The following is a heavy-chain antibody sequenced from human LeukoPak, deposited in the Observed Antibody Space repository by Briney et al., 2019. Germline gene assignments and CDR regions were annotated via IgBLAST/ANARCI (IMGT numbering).Heavy chain of an antibody. D-gene: IGHD6-19*01. CDR2: ISGGTT. CDR3: SRGSGWLSVY. J-gene: IGHJ4*02. Sequence: GGSLRLSCTASGFTFGDYLMSWFRQAPGKGLEWIGFISGGTTEYAASVKGRFTIAGDDSTSIAYLQMNSLSTEDTAVYYCSRGSGWLSVYWGQGTLVTVSS. V-gene: IGHV3-49*03. CDR1: GFTFGDYL.